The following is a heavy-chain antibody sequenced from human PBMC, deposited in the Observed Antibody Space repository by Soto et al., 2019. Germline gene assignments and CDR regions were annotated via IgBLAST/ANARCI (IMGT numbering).Heavy chain of an antibody. CDR1: GFTFSSYS. D-gene: IGHD2-2*01. CDR3: ARDRCSSTSCYFAFKH. Sequence: GGSLRLSCAASGFTFSSYSMNWVRQAPGKGLEWVSSISSSSSYIYYADSVKGRFTISRDNAKNSLYLQMNSLRAEDTAVYYCARDRCSSTSCYFAFKHRGQGTLVTVSS. V-gene: IGHV3-21*01. CDR2: ISSSSSYI. J-gene: IGHJ1*01.